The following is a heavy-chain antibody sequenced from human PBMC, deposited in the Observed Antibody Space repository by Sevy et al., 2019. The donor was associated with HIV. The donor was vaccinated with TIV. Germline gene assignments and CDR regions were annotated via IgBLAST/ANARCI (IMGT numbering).Heavy chain of an antibody. CDR1: GFTFSSYA. D-gene: IGHD5-12*01. CDR2: ISSNGGST. CDR3: VKDRDLAIVATSNYFDY. V-gene: IGHV3-64D*06. Sequence: GGSLRLSCSASGFTFSSYAMHWVRQAPGKGLEYVSAISSNGGSTYYADSVKGRFTISRDNSKNTLYLQMSSLRAEDTAVYYCVKDRDLAIVATSNYFDYWGQGTLVTVSS. J-gene: IGHJ4*02.